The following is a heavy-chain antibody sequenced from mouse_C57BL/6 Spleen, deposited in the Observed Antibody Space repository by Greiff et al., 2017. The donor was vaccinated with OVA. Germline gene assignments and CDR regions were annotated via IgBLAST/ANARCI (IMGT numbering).Heavy chain of an antibody. Sequence: EVKLQESGAELVRPGASVKLSCTASGFNIKDDYMHWVKQRPEQGLEWIGWIDPENGDTEYASKFQGKATITADTSSNTAYLQLSSLTSEDTAVYYCTHSYAMDYWGQGTSVTVSS. CDR1: GFNIKDDY. V-gene: IGHV14-4*01. CDR2: IDPENGDT. CDR3: THSYAMDY. J-gene: IGHJ4*01.